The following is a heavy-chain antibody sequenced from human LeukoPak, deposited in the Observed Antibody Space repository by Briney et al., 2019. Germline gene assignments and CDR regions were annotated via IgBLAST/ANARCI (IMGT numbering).Heavy chain of an antibody. D-gene: IGHD5-18*01. J-gene: IGHJ4*02. CDR2: ISQDGSEK. V-gene: IGHV3-7*01. CDR1: GFTLRSYW. CDR3: AHRDTAMVRVDY. Sequence: GGSLRLSCAVSGFTLRSYWMSWVRQAPGKGLEWLTNISQDGSEKYYVGSVKGRFTISRDDANNSLYLQMNSLRAEDTAVYFCAHRDTAMVRVDYWGQGTLVTVSS.